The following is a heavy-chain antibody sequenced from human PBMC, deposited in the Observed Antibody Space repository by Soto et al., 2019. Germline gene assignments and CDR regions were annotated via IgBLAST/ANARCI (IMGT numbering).Heavy chain of an antibody. D-gene: IGHD3-9*01. V-gene: IGHV4-59*01. Sequence: TSETLSLTCTVSGASIMITYWSWIGRSPGRGLEWIGYIYYSVTTNYNPSLKNRATISVDTSKNQLSLNLTSVTAADTAVYYCARTPFSLTLGTVLHYFDSWGQGTLVTVSS. CDR1: GASIMITY. CDR3: ARTPFSLTLGTVLHYFDS. CDR2: IYYSVTT. J-gene: IGHJ4*02.